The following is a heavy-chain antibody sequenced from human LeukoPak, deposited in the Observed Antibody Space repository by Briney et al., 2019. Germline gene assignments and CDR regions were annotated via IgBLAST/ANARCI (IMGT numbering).Heavy chain of an antibody. Sequence: PGGSLRLSCAASGFTFSSYSMNWVRQAPGKGLEWVANIKQDGSEKYYVDSVKGRFTISRDNAKNSLYLQMNSLRAEDTAVYYCARNRYFDLWGRGTLVTVSS. V-gene: IGHV3-7*01. J-gene: IGHJ2*01. CDR1: GFTFSSYS. CDR2: IKQDGSEK. CDR3: ARNRYFDL.